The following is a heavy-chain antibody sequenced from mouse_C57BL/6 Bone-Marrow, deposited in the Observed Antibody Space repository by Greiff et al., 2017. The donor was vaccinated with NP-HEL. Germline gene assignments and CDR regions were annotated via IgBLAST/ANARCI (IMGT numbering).Heavy chain of an antibody. CDR1: GYTFTSYW. V-gene: IGHV1-55*01. Sequence: QVQLQQPGAELVKPGASVKMSCKASGYTFTSYWITWVKQRPGQGLEWIGDIYPGSGSTNYNEKFKSKATLTVDTSTSTAYMQLSSLTSEDAAVYYCARKGNYYAMDYWGQGTSVTVSS. CDR2: IYPGSGST. CDR3: ARKGNYYAMDY. D-gene: IGHD2-1*01. J-gene: IGHJ4*01.